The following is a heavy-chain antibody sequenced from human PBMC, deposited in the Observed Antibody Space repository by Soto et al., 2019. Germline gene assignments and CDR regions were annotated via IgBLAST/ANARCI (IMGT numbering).Heavy chain of an antibody. Sequence: QVQLVESGGGVVQPGRSLTLSCAASGFTFSSYAMHWVRQAPGKGLEWVAVISYDGSNKYYADSVKGRFTISRDNSKNTLYLQMNSLRAEDTAVYYCARERIVATILDYWGQGTLVTVSS. CDR2: ISYDGSNK. CDR3: ARERIVATILDY. D-gene: IGHD5-12*01. V-gene: IGHV3-30-3*01. CDR1: GFTFSSYA. J-gene: IGHJ4*02.